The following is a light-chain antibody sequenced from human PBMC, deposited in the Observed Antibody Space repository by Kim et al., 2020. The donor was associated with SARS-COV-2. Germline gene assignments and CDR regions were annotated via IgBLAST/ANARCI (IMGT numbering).Light chain of an antibody. Sequence: SASVGDRVTITCRASENIDTYLAWYQQKPGRAPRLLIYLASNLENGVPSRFSGTGSGTEFSLSITILQPDDFATYYCQHYSRFPYTFGQGTKLEI. J-gene: IGKJ2*01. CDR1: ENIDTY. V-gene: IGKV1-5*03. CDR2: LAS. CDR3: QHYSRFPYT.